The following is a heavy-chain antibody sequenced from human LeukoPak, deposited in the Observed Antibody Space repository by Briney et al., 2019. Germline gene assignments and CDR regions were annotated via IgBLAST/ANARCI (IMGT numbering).Heavy chain of an antibody. Sequence: PSETRSLTCTVSGDSVSNYYWSWIRQPPGKRLEWIGCIYYSESATYNPSLKSRVTISLDTSKNQFFLKLSSVTAADTAVYYCARKRSFDLWGQGPLVTASS. CDR3: ARKRSFDL. CDR2: IYYSESA. J-gene: IGHJ4*02. D-gene: IGHD3-9*01. V-gene: IGHV4-59*02. CDR1: GDSVSNYY.